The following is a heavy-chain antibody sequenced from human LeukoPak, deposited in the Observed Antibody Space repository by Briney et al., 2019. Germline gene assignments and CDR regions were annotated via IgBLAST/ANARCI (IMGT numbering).Heavy chain of an antibody. J-gene: IGHJ4*02. CDR2: IRSKAYGGTT. Sequence: GGSLRLSCTASGFTFGDYAMSWFRQAPGKGLEWVGFIRSKAYGGTTEYAASVKGRFTISRDDSKSIAYLQMNSLKTEDTAVYYCTRAFRGDSSGYRARPFDYWGQGTLVTVSS. D-gene: IGHD3-22*01. V-gene: IGHV3-49*03. CDR3: TRAFRGDSSGYRARPFDY. CDR1: GFTFGDYA.